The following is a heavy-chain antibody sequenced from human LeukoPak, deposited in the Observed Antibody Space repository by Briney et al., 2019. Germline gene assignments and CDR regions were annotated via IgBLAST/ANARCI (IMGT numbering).Heavy chain of an antibody. J-gene: IGHJ6*02. CDR3: ARGRVRGVTYYYYYGMDV. CDR2: INHSGST. Sequence: SETLSLTCAVYGGSFSGYYWTWIRQPPGKGLEWIGEINHSGSTNYNPSLKSRVTISVDTSKNQFSLKRSSVTAADTAVYYCARGRVRGVTYYYYYGMDVWGQGTTVTVSS. CDR1: GGSFSGYY. D-gene: IGHD3-10*01. V-gene: IGHV4-34*01.